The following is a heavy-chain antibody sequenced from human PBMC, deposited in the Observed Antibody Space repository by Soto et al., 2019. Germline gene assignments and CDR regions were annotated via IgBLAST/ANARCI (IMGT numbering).Heavy chain of an antibody. CDR3: ARQQLLPFYYALDV. V-gene: IGHV4-59*01. J-gene: IGHJ6*02. CDR2: IYYRGST. CDR1: GGSTSGYY. D-gene: IGHD6-13*01. Sequence: NPSETLSLTCNVSGGSTSGYYWSWIRQPPGKGLEYIGYIYYRGSTNYNPSLESRVTMSVDTSRNQFSLKVNSVTAADTAVYYCARQQLLPFYYALDVWGQGTTVTVSS.